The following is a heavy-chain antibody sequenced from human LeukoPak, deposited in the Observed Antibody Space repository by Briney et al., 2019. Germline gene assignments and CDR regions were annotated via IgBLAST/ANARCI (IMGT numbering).Heavy chain of an antibody. CDR3: AKEGSGSYYYFDY. J-gene: IGHJ4*02. Sequence: GGSLRLSCAASGFTFSSYSMNWVRQAPGKGLEWVSSISSSSSYIYYADSVKGRFTISRDNAKNSLYLQMNSLRAEGTAVYYCAKEGSGSYYYFDYWGQGTLVTVSS. V-gene: IGHV3-21*01. CDR2: ISSSSSYI. D-gene: IGHD1-26*01. CDR1: GFTFSSYS.